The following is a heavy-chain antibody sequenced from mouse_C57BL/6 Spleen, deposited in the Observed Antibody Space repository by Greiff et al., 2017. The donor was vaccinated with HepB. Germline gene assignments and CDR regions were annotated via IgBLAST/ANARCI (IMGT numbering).Heavy chain of an antibody. CDR3: ARRGDSNYYWYFDV. V-gene: IGHV1-50*01. Sequence: QVQLQQPGAELVKPGASVKLSCKASGYTFTSYWMQWVKQRPGQGLEWIGEIDPSDSYTNYNQKFKGKATLTVDTSSSTAYMQLSSLTSEDSAVYYCARRGDSNYYWYFDVWGTGTTVTVSS. D-gene: IGHD2-5*01. CDR1: GYTFTSYW. CDR2: IDPSDSYT. J-gene: IGHJ1*03.